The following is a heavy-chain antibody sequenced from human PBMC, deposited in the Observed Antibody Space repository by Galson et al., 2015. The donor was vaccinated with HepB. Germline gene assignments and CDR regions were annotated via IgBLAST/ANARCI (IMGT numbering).Heavy chain of an antibody. V-gene: IGHV3-23*01. D-gene: IGHD5-24*01. J-gene: IGHJ4*02. CDR3: ARDKDAYTTD. CDR2: ITRSGDTT. CDR1: EFTFSNYA. Sequence: SLRLSCAASEFTFSNYAMTWVRQAPGKGLEWVSSITRSGDTTYYADSVKGRFTISRDNSKNTLFLQMNSLRAEDTAAYYCARDKDAYTTDWGQGTLVTVSS.